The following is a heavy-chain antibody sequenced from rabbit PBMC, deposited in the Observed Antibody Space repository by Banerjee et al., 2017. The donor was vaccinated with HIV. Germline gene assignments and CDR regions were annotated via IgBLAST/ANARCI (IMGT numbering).Heavy chain of an antibody. CDR3: ARDLGGSIHL. CDR1: GFSFSNKYV. V-gene: IGHV1S45*01. D-gene: IGHD4-2*01. CDR2: IFAGSSGST. J-gene: IGHJ4*01. Sequence: QEQLVESGGGLVKPEGSLTLTCTASGFSFSNKYVMCWVRQAPGKGLELIACIFAGSSGSTYYASWAKGRFTISKTSSTTVTLQMTSLTAADTATYLCARDLGGSIHLWGPGTLVTVS.